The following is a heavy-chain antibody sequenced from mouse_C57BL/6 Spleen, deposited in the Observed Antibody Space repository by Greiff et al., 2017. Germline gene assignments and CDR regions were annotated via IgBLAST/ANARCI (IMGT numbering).Heavy chain of an antibody. CDR2: IDPSDSYT. CDR1: GYTFTSYW. CDR3: ARWLLHYAMDD. Sequence: QVQLQQPGAELVMPGASVKLSCKASGYTFTSYWMHWVKQRPGQGLEWIGEIDPSDSYTNYNQKFKGKSTLTVDKSSSTACMQLSSLTSEDSAVYYCARWLLHYAMDDWGQGTSVTVSS. J-gene: IGHJ4*01. D-gene: IGHD2-3*01. V-gene: IGHV1-69*01.